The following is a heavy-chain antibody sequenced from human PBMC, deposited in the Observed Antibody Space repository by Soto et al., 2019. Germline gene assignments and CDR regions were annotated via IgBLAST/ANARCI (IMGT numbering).Heavy chain of an antibody. J-gene: IGHJ4*02. Sequence: EVQLLESGGGLVQPGGSLRLSCAASGFTFSNYDMTWVRQAPGKGLEWVSLIGVSGATTFYADSVKGRFTISRDSSKNMLYLQMNSLRAEDTALYYCAKTHARIGSSYFGYWGQGTLVTVSS. CDR1: GFTFSNYD. CDR2: IGVSGATT. CDR3: AKTHARIGSSYFGY. V-gene: IGHV3-23*01. D-gene: IGHD6-6*01.